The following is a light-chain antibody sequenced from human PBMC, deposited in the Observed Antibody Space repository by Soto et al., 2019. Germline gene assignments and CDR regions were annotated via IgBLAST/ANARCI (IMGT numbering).Light chain of an antibody. V-gene: IGKV3-20*01. Sequence: EIVMTLSLATLSVPPGERATLSCRASQSVSSTYLAWYQQKPGQAPRLLIYGASTRATGIPDRFSGGGSGTDFTLTISRLEPEDFAVYYCHQSGSSPQTFGQGTKVDVK. CDR3: HQSGSSPQT. CDR2: GAS. J-gene: IGKJ1*01. CDR1: QSVSSTY.